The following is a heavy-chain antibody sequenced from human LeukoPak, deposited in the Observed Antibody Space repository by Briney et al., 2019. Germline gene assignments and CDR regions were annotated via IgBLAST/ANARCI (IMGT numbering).Heavy chain of an antibody. CDR2: IYTSGST. CDR1: GGSISSYY. CDR3: ARDGYYGSGSYRPLDY. Sequence: SETLSLTCTVSGGSISSYYWSWIRQPAGKGLEWIGRIYTSGSTNYNPSLKSRVTMSVDTSKNRFSLKLSSVTAADTAVYYCARDGYYGSGSYRPLDYWGQGTLVTVSS. V-gene: IGHV4-4*07. J-gene: IGHJ4*02. D-gene: IGHD3-10*01.